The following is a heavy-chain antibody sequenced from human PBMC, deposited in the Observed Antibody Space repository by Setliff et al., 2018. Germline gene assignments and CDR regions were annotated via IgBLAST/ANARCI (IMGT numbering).Heavy chain of an antibody. Sequence: SETLSLTCTVSGGSISTYYWSWIRQPPGKGLEWIGYIYYSGRTNYNPSLRSRVTISVDTSKNQFSLKVSSVAAADTAVYYCARHENDYGDYDDAFDIWGQGTMVTVSS. CDR1: GGSISTYY. CDR2: IYYSGRT. J-gene: IGHJ3*02. D-gene: IGHD4-17*01. V-gene: IGHV4-59*08. CDR3: ARHENDYGDYDDAFDI.